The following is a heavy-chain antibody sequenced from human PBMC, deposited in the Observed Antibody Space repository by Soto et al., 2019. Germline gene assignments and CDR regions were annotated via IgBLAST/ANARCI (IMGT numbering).Heavy chain of an antibody. CDR2: INPYNGNT. Sequence: QVQLVQSGAEMKKPGASAKVSCKASGYPFTTYGISWVRQAPGQGLEWMGWINPYNGNTKYAQKFQGRFIMTTDTSTSTAYMEVRSRTSDDPAVYYCAREAASGIGGFDPWGQGTLVTVSA. J-gene: IGHJ5*02. CDR3: AREAASGIGGFDP. V-gene: IGHV1-18*01. D-gene: IGHD6-13*01. CDR1: GYPFTTYG.